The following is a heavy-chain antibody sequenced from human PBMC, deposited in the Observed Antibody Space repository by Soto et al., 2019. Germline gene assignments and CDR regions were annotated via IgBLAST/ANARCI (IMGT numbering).Heavy chain of an antibody. CDR3: ARLYYYDSSGYYYFDY. V-gene: IGHV2-5*02. CDR1: GFSLSTSGVG. J-gene: IGHJ4*02. Sequence: GSGPTLVNPTQTLTLTCSFSGFSLSTSGVGVGWIRQPPGKALEWLALIYWDDDKRYSPSLRSRLTITKDTSKNQVVLTMTNMDPVDTATYYCARLYYYDSSGYYYFDYWGQGTLVTVS. CDR2: IYWDDDK. D-gene: IGHD3-22*01.